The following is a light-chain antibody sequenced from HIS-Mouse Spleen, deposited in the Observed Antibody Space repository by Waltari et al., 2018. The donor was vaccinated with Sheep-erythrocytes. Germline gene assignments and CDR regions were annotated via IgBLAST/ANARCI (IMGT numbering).Light chain of an antibody. CDR2: EDS. CDR1: ALPQKY. V-gene: IGLV3-10*01. Sequence: SYELTPPPSVSVSPGQTARITCSGDALPQKYAYWYQQKSGQAPVLVIYEDSKRPSGIPERFSGSSSGTMATLTISGAQVEDEADYYCYSTDSSGNGVFGGGTKLTVL. CDR3: YSTDSSGNGV. J-gene: IGLJ2*01.